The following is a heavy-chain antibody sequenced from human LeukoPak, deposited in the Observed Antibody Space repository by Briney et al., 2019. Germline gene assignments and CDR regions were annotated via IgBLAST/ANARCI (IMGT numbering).Heavy chain of an antibody. Sequence: PGGSMRLSCAASGFTFSSYAMSWVRQAPGKGLGWVSAISGSGGSTYYADSVTGRFTISRDNSKNTLYLKVNSLRAEDRAVYYCAKDMYDGWPRDYYGMDVWGQGTTVTVSS. D-gene: IGHD2-8*01. V-gene: IGHV3-23*01. CDR1: GFTFSSYA. CDR2: ISGSGGST. J-gene: IGHJ6*02. CDR3: AKDMYDGWPRDYYGMDV.